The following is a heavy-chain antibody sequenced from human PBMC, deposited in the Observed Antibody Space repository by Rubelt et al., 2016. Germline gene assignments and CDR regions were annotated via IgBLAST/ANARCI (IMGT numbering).Heavy chain of an antibody. CDR1: GYSFTSYW. J-gene: IGHJ6*02. CDR3: ATPGSIVGATTYYYGMDV. Sequence: GESLRISCKGSGYSFTSYWISWVRQMPGKGLEWMGRIDPSDSYTNYSPSFRGHVTISADKSISTAYLQWSSLKASDTAMYYCATPGSIVGATTYYYGMDVWGQGTTVTVSS. D-gene: IGHD1-26*01. V-gene: IGHV5-10-1*01. CDR2: IDPSDSYT.